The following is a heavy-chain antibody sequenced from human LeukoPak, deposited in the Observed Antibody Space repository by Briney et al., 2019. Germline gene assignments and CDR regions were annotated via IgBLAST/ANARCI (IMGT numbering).Heavy chain of an antibody. V-gene: IGHV1-2*06. CDR1: GYTFTSYG. Sequence: GASVKVSCKASGYTFTSYGISWVRQAPGQGLEWVGRINPNSGGTNYAQKFQGRVTMTRDTSISTAYMELSRLRSDDTAVYYCASSNWFDPWGQGTLVTVSS. J-gene: IGHJ5*02. CDR2: INPNSGGT. CDR3: ASSNWFDP.